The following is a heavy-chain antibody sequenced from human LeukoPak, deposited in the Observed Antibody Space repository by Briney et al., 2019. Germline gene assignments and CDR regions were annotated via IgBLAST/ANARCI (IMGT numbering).Heavy chain of an antibody. CDR3: ARDLTSVPTR. D-gene: IGHD4-17*01. Sequence: GGSLRLSCAGSGFTFSSDSMNWVRQAPGKGLEWVSYISSSGNTKHYVDSVKGRFTISRDNAKNSVYLQMNSLRNEDTAVYYCARDLTSVPTRWGQGTLVTVSP. V-gene: IGHV3-48*02. CDR1: GFTFSSDS. CDR2: ISSSGNTK. J-gene: IGHJ4*02.